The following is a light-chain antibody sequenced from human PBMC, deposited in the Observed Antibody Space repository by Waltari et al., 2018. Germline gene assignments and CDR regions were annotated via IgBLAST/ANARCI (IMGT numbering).Light chain of an antibody. CDR1: SSNIGAGYD. V-gene: IGLV1-40*01. CDR2: VNR. CDR3: QSYDSNLSGYV. J-gene: IGLJ1*01. Sequence: QSVLTQPPSVSGAPGQTVTISCTGSSSNIGAGYDVHWYQQLPGAAPKLLIHVNRNPPSGVPDRFFGFNSDTSASLAITGLQAEDEADYYCQSYDSNLSGYVFGTGTKVSVL.